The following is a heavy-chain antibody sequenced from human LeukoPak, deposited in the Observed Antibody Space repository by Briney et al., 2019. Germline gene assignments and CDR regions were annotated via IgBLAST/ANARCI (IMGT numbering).Heavy chain of an antibody. J-gene: IGHJ3*02. CDR1: GYTFTGYC. D-gene: IGHD2-15*01. V-gene: IGHV1-2*06. CDR2: INPNSGGT. Sequence: ASVKVSCKASGYTFTGYCMHWVRQAPGQGLEWMGRINPNSGGTNYAQKFQGRVTMTRDTSISTAYMELSRLRSDDTAVYYCANSHLQWSDAFDIWGQGTMVTVSS. CDR3: ANSHLQWSDAFDI.